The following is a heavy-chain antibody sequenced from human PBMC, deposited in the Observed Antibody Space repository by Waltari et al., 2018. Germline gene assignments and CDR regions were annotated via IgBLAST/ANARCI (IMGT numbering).Heavy chain of an antibody. J-gene: IGHJ3*02. CDR2: IKKDGSEE. V-gene: IGHV3-7*01. CDR1: GFTLSSEW. Sequence: EVQLVESGGGLVQPGGSMRLSCPASGFTLSSEWMSWVRQAPGKGAEWVANIKKDGSEEYYVDSVRGRFTISRDNAKNSLYLQMNSLRPEDTAVYYCARDQWFAFDIWGQGTMVTVSS. D-gene: IGHD3-22*01. CDR3: ARDQWFAFDI.